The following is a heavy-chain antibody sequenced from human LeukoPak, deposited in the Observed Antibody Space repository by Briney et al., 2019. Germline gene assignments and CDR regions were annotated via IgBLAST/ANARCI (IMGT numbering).Heavy chain of an antibody. CDR2: ISGSGGST. CDR1: GFTFSSYA. Sequence: GGTLRLSCAASGFTFSSYAMSWVRQAPGEGLEWVSAISGSGGSTYYADSVKGRFTISRDNSKNTLYLQMNSLRAEDTAVYYCTTGSWELYYWGQGTLVTVSS. D-gene: IGHD1-26*01. CDR3: TTGSWELYY. V-gene: IGHV3-23*01. J-gene: IGHJ4*02.